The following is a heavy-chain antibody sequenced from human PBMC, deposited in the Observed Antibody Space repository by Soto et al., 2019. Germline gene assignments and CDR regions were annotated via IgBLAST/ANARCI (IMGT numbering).Heavy chain of an antibody. CDR1: GFALRPRGMC. CDR3: ARAPGGDCKNSLDV. D-gene: IGHD2-21*02. V-gene: IGHV2-70*01. J-gene: IGHJ6*02. CDR2: FDWDDEK. Sequence: SGPTLVNPPQTLTLTCTLSGFALRPRGMCVSWIRQPPGKSLEWLALFDWDDEKYYSTSLTTRLTISKDTSKNQVVLTMTKMDPVDTATYYCARAPGGDCKNSLDVWGQGTTVTVSS.